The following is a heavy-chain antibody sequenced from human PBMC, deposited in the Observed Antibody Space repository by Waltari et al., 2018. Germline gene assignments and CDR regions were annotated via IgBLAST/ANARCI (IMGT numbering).Heavy chain of an antibody. V-gene: IGHV3-9*01. D-gene: IGHD3-22*01. CDR2: ISWNSGSI. CDR1: GFTFDDYA. CDR3: AKDIIGSGYYSPHAFDI. J-gene: IGHJ3*02. Sequence: EVQLVESGGGLVQPGRSLRLSCAASGFTFDDYAMHLVRQAPGQGLEWVSGISWNSGSIGYADSVKGRFTISRDNAKNSLYLQMNSLRAEDTALYYCAKDIIGSGYYSPHAFDIWGQGTMVTVSS.